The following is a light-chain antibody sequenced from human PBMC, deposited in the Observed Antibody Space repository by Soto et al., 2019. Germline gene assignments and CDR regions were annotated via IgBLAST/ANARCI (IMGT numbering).Light chain of an antibody. CDR2: MAS. J-gene: IGKJ1*01. V-gene: IGKV1-5*03. CDR1: QSISRW. Sequence: DIQMTQSPSTLSTSVGDRVTITCRASQSISRWLAWYHQKPGKPPTVLIYMASSLQSGVPSRFSGSGSGTEFTLTINSLQPDDFATYYCQQYNTYPWTFGQGTKVEI. CDR3: QQYNTYPWT.